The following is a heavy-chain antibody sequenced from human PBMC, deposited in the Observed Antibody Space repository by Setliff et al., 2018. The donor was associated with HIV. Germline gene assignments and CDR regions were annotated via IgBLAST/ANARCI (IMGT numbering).Heavy chain of an antibody. CDR2: IYHSGST. D-gene: IGHD3-22*01. J-gene: IGHJ1*01. CDR3: ARQWRDQYNSGVSTEYFQH. CDR1: AYSISSGYY. Sequence: PSETLSLTCAVSAYSISSGYYWGWIRQPPGKGLEWIGSIYHSGSTYYNPSPMSRVTISVDTSKNQFSLKLRSVTAAGTAVYYCARQWRDQYNSGVSTEYFQHWGLGTLVTVSS. V-gene: IGHV4-38-2*01.